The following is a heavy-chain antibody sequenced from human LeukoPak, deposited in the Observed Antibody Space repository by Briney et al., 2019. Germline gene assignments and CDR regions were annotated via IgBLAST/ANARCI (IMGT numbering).Heavy chain of an antibody. D-gene: IGHD1-1*01. V-gene: IGHV4-34*01. CDR2: INHSGST. CDR1: GGSFSGYY. CDR3: ARGSGRMEGMDV. Sequence: SSETLSLTCAVYGGSFSGYYWSWIRQPPGKGLEWIGEINHSGSTNYNPSLKSRVTISVDTSKNQFSLKLSSVTAADTAVYYCARGSGRMEGMDVWDQGTTVTVSS. J-gene: IGHJ6*02.